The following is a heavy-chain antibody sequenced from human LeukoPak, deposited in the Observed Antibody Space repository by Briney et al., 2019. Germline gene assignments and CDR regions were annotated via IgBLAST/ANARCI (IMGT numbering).Heavy chain of an antibody. V-gene: IGHV1-2*02. CDR1: GYTFTAYY. CDR2: VNPNNGGT. CDR3: ARAGVAARPQNRWFDP. D-gene: IGHD6-6*01. Sequence: GASVKVSCKASGYTFTAYYMHWVRQAPGQGLEWMGWVNPNNGGTSFSQKFQGRVTMTRDTSINTAYMELSRLTSDDTAVYYCARAGVAARPQNRWFDPWGQGTLVTVSS. J-gene: IGHJ5*02.